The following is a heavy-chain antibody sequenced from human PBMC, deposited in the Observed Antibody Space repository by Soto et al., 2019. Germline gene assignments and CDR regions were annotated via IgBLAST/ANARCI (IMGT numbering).Heavy chain of an antibody. V-gene: IGHV4-34*01. Sequence: SETLSLTCAVYGGSFSGYYWSWIRQPPGKGLEWIGEINHSGSTNYNPSLKSRVTISVDTSKNQFSLKLSSVTAADTAVYYCARDGGSWRYYFDYWGQGTLVTVSS. J-gene: IGHJ4*02. D-gene: IGHD2-15*01. CDR2: INHSGST. CDR3: ARDGGSWRYYFDY. CDR1: GGSFSGYY.